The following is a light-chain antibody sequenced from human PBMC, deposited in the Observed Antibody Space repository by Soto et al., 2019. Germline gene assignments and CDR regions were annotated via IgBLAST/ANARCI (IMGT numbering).Light chain of an antibody. J-gene: IGKJ3*01. CDR2: GAS. CDR3: QQYNNWPSL. V-gene: IGKV3-15*01. CDR1: QSVSSN. Sequence: EIVLTQSPGTLSLSPGERATLSCRASQSVSSNLAWYQQKPGQAPRLLIYGASTRATGIPAGFSGSGSGTEFTLTISSLQSEDFAVYYCQQYNNWPSLFGPGTKVDIK.